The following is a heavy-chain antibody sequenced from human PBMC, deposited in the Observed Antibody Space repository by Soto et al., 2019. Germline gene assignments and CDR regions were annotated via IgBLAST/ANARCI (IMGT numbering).Heavy chain of an antibody. CDR2: ISSSSSTI. D-gene: IGHD3-9*01. J-gene: IGHJ4*02. CDR3: ARDFEGRYFDWLFGFDY. V-gene: IGHV3-48*01. Sequence: EVQLVESGGGLVQPGGSLRLSCAASGFTFSSYSMNWVRQAPGKGLEWVSYISSSSSTIYYADSVKGRFTISRDNAKNSLYLQMNSLRAEDTAVYYCARDFEGRYFDWLFGFDYWGQGTLVTVSS. CDR1: GFTFSSYS.